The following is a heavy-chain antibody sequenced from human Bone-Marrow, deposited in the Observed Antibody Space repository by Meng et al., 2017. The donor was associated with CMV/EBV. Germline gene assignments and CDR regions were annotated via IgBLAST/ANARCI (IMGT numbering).Heavy chain of an antibody. CDR3: TKDSGRGGHLWFRGVDY. CDR2: IRYDGGKK. CDR1: GLTLSSYG. V-gene: IGHV3-30*02. D-gene: IGHD3-10*01. J-gene: IGHJ4*02. Sequence: GESLKISCAASGLTLSSYGIHWVRQAPGKGLEWVAFIRYDGGKKEYVDSVKGRFTISRDNSKNTVNLQMNSLRAEDTAVYYCTKDSGRGGHLWFRGVDYWGQGTRVTGSS.